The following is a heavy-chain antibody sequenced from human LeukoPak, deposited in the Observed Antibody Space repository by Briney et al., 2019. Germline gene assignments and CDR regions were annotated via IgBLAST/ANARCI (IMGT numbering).Heavy chain of an antibody. CDR2: INPSGGST. D-gene: IGHD4-23*01. CDR1: GYTFTSYY. J-gene: IGHJ4*02. V-gene: IGHV1-46*03. Sequence: GSVKVSCKASGYTFTSYYMHWVRQAPGQGLEWMGIINPSGGSTSYAQKFQGRLTMTRDTSTSTVYMELSSLRSEDTAVYYCARDGPGYGGNPTLGYWGQGTLVTASS. CDR3: ARDGPGYGGNPTLGY.